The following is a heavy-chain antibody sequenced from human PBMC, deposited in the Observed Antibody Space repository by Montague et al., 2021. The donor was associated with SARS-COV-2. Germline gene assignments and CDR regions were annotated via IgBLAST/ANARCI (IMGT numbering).Heavy chain of an antibody. CDR2: IYWDDDT. D-gene: IGHD6-13*01. Sequence: LARIYWDDDTYYSTSLKTRLTISKDTSKNQVVLTITNMDPVDTATYYCSRILVAAAGSPLDTWGNGTLVTVS. V-gene: IGHV2-70*11. J-gene: IGHJ5*01. CDR3: SRILVAAAGSPLDT.